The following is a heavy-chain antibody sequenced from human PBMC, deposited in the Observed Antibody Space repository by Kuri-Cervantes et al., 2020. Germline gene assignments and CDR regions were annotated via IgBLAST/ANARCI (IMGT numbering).Heavy chain of an antibody. CDR2: ISSSSSYI. J-gene: IGHJ6*02. D-gene: IGHD2-2*01. V-gene: IGHV3-21*01. CDR3: ARSTGGYCSSTSCYFRDV. CDR1: GFTFSSYG. Sequence: GESLKISCAASGFTFSSYGMHWVRQAPGKGLEWVSSISSSSSYIYYADSVKGRFTISRDNAKNSLYLQMNSLRAEDTAVYYCARSTGGYCSSTSCYFRDVWGQGTTVTVSS.